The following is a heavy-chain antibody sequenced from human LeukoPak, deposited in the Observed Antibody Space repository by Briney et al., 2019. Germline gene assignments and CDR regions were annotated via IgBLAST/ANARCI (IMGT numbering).Heavy chain of an antibody. J-gene: IGHJ6*02. CDR2: IYSGGST. CDR3: ARVYPYYYGMDV. CDR1: GFSFRSSS. Sequence: GGSLRLSCAASGFSFRSSSLSWVRQAPGKGLEWVSVIYSGGSTYYADSVKGRFTISRHNSKNTLYLQMNSLRAEDTAVYYCARVYPYYYGMDVWGQGTTVTVSS. V-gene: IGHV3-53*04.